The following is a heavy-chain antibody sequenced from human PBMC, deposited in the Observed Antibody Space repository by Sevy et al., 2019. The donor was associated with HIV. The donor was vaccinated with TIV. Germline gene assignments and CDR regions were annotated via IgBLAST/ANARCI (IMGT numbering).Heavy chain of an antibody. V-gene: IGHV1-2*02. D-gene: IGHD2-2*01. Sequence: ASVKVSCKASGYTFTGYYMHWVRQAPGQGLEWMGWIIPNSGGTNYAQKFQGRVTMTRDTSISTAYMELSRLRSDDTAVYYCGRDIKINGYSSSTSCRGFDAFDIWGQGTMVTVSS. CDR2: IIPNSGGT. CDR1: GYTFTGYY. J-gene: IGHJ3*02. CDR3: GRDIKINGYSSSTSCRGFDAFDI.